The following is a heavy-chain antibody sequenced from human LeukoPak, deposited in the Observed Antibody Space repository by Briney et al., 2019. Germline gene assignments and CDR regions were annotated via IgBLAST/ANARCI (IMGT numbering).Heavy chain of an antibody. CDR2: IKSKTDGGTT. V-gene: IGHV3-15*01. D-gene: IGHD3-16*01. CDR3: TTYDAGY. J-gene: IGHJ4*02. CDR1: GFMFGDCA. Sequence: PGRSLRLACAASGFMFGDCAMSWVRQAPGKGLEWVGRIKSKTDGGTTDYAAPVKGRFTISRDDSKNTLYLQMNSLKTEDTAVYYCTTYDAGYWGQGTLVTVSS.